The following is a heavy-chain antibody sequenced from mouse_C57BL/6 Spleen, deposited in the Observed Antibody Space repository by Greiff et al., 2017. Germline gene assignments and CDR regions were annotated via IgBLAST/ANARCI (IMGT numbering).Heavy chain of an antibody. D-gene: IGHD1-1*01. J-gene: IGHJ4*01. CDR3: AKREYYCSSSYAMYY. CDR2: INPGSGGT. V-gene: IGHV1-54*01. CDR1: GYAFTTYL. Sequence: QVQLQQSGAELVRPGPSVKVSCKASGYAFTTYLLEWVKQRPGQGLEWIGVINPGSGGTNYHEKFKGKATLTADKSSSTAYMQLSSLTSEDSAVYVCAKREYYCSSSYAMYYWGQGTSVTVSS.